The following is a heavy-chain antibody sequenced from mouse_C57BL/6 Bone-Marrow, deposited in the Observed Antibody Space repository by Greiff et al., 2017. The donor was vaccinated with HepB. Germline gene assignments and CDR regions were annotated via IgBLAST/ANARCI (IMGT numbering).Heavy chain of an antibody. CDR3: ARQLRPHAMDY. CDR1: EYEFPSHD. J-gene: IGHJ4*01. D-gene: IGHD3-2*02. Sequence: EVKLMESGGGLVQPGESLKLSCESNEYEFPSHDMSWVRKTPEKRLELVAAINSDGGSTYYPDTMERRFIISRDNTKKTLYLQLSSLRSEDTALYYCARQLRPHAMDYWGQGTSVTVSS. V-gene: IGHV5-2*01. CDR2: INSDGGST.